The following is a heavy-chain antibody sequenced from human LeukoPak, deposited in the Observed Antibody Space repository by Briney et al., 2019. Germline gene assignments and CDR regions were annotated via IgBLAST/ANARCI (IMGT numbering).Heavy chain of an antibody. Sequence: SETLSLTCTVSGGSISAYYWSWIRQPPGKGLEWIGYIHYSGTNNYYPSLKSRVTIALGTPKNQFSLKLNSVTAADTAVYYCARFGTSSSRFFDQWGQGTLVTVSS. J-gene: IGHJ4*02. V-gene: IGHV4-59*01. CDR1: GGSISAYY. CDR3: ARFGTSSSRFFDQ. CDR2: IHYSGTN. D-gene: IGHD6-6*01.